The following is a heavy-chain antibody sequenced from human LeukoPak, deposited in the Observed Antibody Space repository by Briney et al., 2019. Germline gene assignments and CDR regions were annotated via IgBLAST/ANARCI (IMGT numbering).Heavy chain of an antibody. CDR1: GGSIRSSNSY. J-gene: IGHJ5*02. Sequence: SETLSLTCTVSGGSIRSSNSYWGFIRQPPGKGLEWIGTIHDSGRTYFKQQFSLKLTSVTAADTAIYYCVKDRGDHITDSWGQGTLVTVSS. CDR3: VKDRGDHITDS. V-gene: IGHV4-39*02. CDR2: IHDSGRT. D-gene: IGHD2-21*01.